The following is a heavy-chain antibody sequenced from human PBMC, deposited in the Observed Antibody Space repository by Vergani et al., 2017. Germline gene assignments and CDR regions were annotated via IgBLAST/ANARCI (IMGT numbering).Heavy chain of an antibody. CDR3: ARAWRGAAAGLY. J-gene: IGHJ4*02. Sequence: QVQLQESGPGLVKPSETLSLTCTVSGGSISSHFWSWIRQPAGQGLEWIGHIYSSGSTHYNPSLKSRVTISVDTSKNQFSLKLSSVTAADTAVYYCARAWRGAAAGLYWGQGTLVTVSS. CDR2: IYSSGST. V-gene: IGHV4-4*07. CDR1: GGSISSHF. D-gene: IGHD6-13*01.